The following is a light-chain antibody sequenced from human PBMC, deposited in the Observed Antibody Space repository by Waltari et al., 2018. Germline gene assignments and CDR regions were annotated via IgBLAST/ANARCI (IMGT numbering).Light chain of an antibody. CDR2: RSD. CDR1: ASNIGGNL. J-gene: IGLJ3*02. V-gene: IGLV1-44*01. Sequence: QSVLTQPRSASGTPGQRITISCSGSASNIGGNLVNWYQQFPGKAPKLLIYRSDLRPSGVPDRFSGSKSGTSASLAISGLQSEDEADYFCASWDDSLNGHWVFGGGTKVTVL. CDR3: ASWDDSLNGHWV.